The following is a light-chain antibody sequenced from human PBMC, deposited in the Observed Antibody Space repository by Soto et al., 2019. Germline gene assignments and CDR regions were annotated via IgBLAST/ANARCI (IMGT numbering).Light chain of an antibody. V-gene: IGKV3D-20*02. J-gene: IGKJ4*01. CDR1: QSVSHNY. Sequence: EIVLTQSPGTLSLSPGERATLSFRTSQSVSHNYLAWYQQKPGQAPRLVIYDASNRATGIPARFSGSGSGADFTLTISSLEPEDVAVYFCQQRSIWPLTFGGGTKVDIK. CDR2: DAS. CDR3: QQRSIWPLT.